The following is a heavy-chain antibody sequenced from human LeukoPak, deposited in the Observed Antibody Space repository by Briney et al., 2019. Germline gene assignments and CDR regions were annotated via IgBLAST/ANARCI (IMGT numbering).Heavy chain of an antibody. D-gene: IGHD2-15*01. V-gene: IGHV3-23*01. CDR2: ITDDGDDT. CDR3: AKVDCSGGSCYSVDY. Sequence: GGSLRLSFVASEFTFSKYAMSWVRQVPGKGLEWVSIITDDGDDTKYADSVKGRFTISRDNSKNTLYLQMNSLRAEDTALYYCAKVDCSGGSCYSVDYWGQGTLVTVSS. J-gene: IGHJ4*02. CDR1: EFTFSKYA.